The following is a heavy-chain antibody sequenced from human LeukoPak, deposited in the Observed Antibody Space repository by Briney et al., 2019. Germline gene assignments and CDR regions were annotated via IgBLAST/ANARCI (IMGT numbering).Heavy chain of an antibody. D-gene: IGHD5-18*01. Sequence: GGSLRLSCAASGFTFSSYAMHWVRQAPGKGLEWVAVISYDGSNKYYADSVEGRFTISRDNSKNTLYLQMNSLRAEDTAVYYCARPYSSPFDYWGQGTLVTVSS. V-gene: IGHV3-30-3*01. CDR1: GFTFSSYA. J-gene: IGHJ4*02. CDR3: ARPYSSPFDY. CDR2: ISYDGSNK.